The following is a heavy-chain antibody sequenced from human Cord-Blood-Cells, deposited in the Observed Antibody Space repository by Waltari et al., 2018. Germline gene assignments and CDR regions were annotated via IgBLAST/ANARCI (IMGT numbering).Heavy chain of an antibody. CDR3: ARSSYAFDI. D-gene: IGHD6-13*01. Sequence: EVQLVESGGGLVQPGGSLRLSCAASGVTFSSVWMSWVRQAPGKGLEWVANIKQDGSEKYYVDSVKGRFTISRDNAKNSLYLQMNSLRAEDTAVYYCARSSYAFDIWGQGTMVTVSS. V-gene: IGHV3-7*01. J-gene: IGHJ3*02. CDR2: IKQDGSEK. CDR1: GVTFSSVW.